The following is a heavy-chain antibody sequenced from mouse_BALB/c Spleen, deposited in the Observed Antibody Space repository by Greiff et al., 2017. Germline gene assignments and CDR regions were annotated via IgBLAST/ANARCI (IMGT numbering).Heavy chain of an antibody. V-gene: IGHV1-87*01. CDR1: GYTFTSYW. CDR3: ARWGTTLRHAMDY. D-gene: IGHD5-5*01. Sequence: QVQLQQSGAELARPGASVKLSCKASGYTFTSYWMQWVKQRPGQGLEWIGAIYPGDGDTRYTQKFKGKATLTADKSSSTAYMQLSSLASEDSAVYYCARWGTTLRHAMDYWGQGTSVTVSS. CDR2: IYPGDGDT. J-gene: IGHJ4*01.